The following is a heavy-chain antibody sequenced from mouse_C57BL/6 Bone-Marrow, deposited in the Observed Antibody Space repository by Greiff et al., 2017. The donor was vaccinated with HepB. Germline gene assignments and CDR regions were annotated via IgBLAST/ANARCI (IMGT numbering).Heavy chain of an antibody. J-gene: IGHJ1*03. CDR2: SGNVDGST. V-gene: IGHV5-12*01. CDR3: ETTHGYFDV. CDR1: GSTFSDYY. Sequence: EVQGVESGGGLVQPGGSLKPSCAAPGSTFSDYYMYWVRRTPEKRRGWVAYSGNVDGSTYYPDTVKGRFSNSRDNAKNTLYLQMSRLKSVDTAMYYCETTHGYFDVWGTGTTVTVSS.